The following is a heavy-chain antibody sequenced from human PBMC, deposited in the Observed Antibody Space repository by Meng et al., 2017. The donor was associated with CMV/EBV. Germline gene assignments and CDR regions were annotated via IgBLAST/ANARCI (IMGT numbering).Heavy chain of an antibody. CDR2: IYYSGST. CDR1: GGSISSYY. CDR3: AREGSFDGEFSHYYYGMDV. J-gene: IGHJ6*02. V-gene: IGHV4-59*01. D-gene: IGHD3-10*01. Sequence: SETLSLTCTVSGGSISSYYWSWIRHPPGKGLEWIGYIYYSGSTNYNPSLKSRVTISVDTSKNQFSLKLSSVTAADTAVYYCAREGSFDGEFSHYYYGMDVWGQGTTVTVSS.